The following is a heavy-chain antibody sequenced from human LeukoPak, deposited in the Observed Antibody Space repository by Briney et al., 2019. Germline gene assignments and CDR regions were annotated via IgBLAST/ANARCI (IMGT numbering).Heavy chain of an antibody. CDR3: ARANGGAD. V-gene: IGHV4-61*02. Sequence: PSETLSLTCAVSGDSISSGDYYWSWIRQPAGKGLEWIGRSYSRGGTNYNPSLKSRVTISVDTSKNQFSLKLSSVTAADTAVYYCARANGGADWGRGTLVTVSS. CDR2: SYSRGGT. CDR1: GDSISSGDYY. D-gene: IGHD2-8*01. J-gene: IGHJ2*01.